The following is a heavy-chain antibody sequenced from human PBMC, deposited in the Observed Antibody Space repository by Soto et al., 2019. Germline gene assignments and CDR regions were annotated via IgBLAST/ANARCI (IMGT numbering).Heavy chain of an antibody. CDR2: IWYDGSNK. D-gene: IGHD5-12*01. Sequence: GGSLRLSCAASGFTFSSYGMHWVRQAPGKGLEWVAVIWYDGSNKYYADSVKGRFTISRDNSKNTLYLQMNSLRAEDTAVYYCARSGVDSFFDYWGQGTLVTVSS. CDR3: ARSGVDSFFDY. V-gene: IGHV3-33*08. CDR1: GFTFSSYG. J-gene: IGHJ4*02.